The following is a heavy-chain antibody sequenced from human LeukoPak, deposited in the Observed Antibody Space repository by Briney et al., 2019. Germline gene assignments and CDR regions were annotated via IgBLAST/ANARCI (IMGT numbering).Heavy chain of an antibody. J-gene: IGHJ5*02. D-gene: IGHD5-12*01. CDR2: IIPIFGTA. CDR3: ARNKVGNWFDP. Sequence: GSSVKVSCKASGGTFSSYAISWVRQAPGQGLEWMGRIIPIFGTANYAQKFQGRVTITRNTSISTAYMELSSLRSEDTAVYYCARNKVGNWFDPWGQGTLVTVSS. V-gene: IGHV1-69*05. CDR1: GGTFSSYA.